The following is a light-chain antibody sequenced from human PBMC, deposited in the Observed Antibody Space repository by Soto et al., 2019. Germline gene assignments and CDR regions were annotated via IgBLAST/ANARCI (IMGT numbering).Light chain of an antibody. CDR1: QSISPW. CDR3: QQYKTYSRT. Sequence: DIQMTQSPSTLSASVGDRVTITCRASQSISPWLSWYQQKPGKAPKILIYKASSLESGVPSRFSGSDSGTEFPLTISSLHPDDFATYYCQQYKTYSRTFGQGTKLEIK. V-gene: IGKV1-5*03. J-gene: IGKJ2*01. CDR2: KAS.